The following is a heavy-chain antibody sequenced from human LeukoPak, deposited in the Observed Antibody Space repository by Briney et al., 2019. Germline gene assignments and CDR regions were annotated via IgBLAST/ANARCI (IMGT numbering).Heavy chain of an antibody. D-gene: IGHD6-13*01. V-gene: IGHV1-24*01. CDR1: GYTLTELS. CDR3: ARVYSSSWCFDY. Sequence: ASVKVSCKVSGYTLTELSMHWVRQAPGKGLEWMGGFDPEDGETIYAQKFQGRVTMTEDTSTSTAYMELRSLRSDDTAVYYCARVYSSSWCFDYWGQGTLVTVSS. CDR2: FDPEDGET. J-gene: IGHJ4*02.